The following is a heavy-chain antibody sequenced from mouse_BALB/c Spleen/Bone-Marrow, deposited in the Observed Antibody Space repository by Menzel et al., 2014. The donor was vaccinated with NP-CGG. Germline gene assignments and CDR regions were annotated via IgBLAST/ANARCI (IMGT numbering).Heavy chain of an antibody. Sequence: VKLMESGPGLVAPSQSLSITCTVSGFSLTSYGVNWVRQPPGKGLEWLGVIWAGGSTNYNLALMSRLSISKDNSKSQVFLKMNSLQTDDTAMYYCARDPRTGTGAMDYWGQGTSVTVSP. D-gene: IGHD4-1*01. CDR1: GFSLTSYG. CDR2: IWAGGST. V-gene: IGHV2-9*02. J-gene: IGHJ4*01. CDR3: ARDPRTGTGAMDY.